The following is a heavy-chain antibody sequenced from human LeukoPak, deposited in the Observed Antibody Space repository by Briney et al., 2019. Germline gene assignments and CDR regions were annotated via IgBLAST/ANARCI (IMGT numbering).Heavy chain of an antibody. CDR2: IYNSGST. D-gene: IGHD2-2*01. V-gene: IGHV4-59*01. Sequence: SETLSLTCTVSGGSISSYYWSWIRQPPGKGLEWIGHIYNSGSTNYNPSLKSRVSISVDTSKNQFSLKLSSVTAADTAVYYCAIGVVVPAASAEYFQHWGQGTLVTVSS. J-gene: IGHJ1*01. CDR1: GGSISSYY. CDR3: AIGVVVPAASAEYFQH.